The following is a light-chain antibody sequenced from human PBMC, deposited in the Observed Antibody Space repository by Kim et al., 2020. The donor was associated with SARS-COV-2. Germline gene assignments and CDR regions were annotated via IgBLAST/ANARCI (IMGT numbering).Light chain of an antibody. CDR3: QAWDSSAVV. J-gene: IGLJ2*01. Sequence: SYELTQPPSVSVSPGQTASITCSGDKLGNKFASWYQQKPGQSPVLVIYQNNKRPSGIPERFSGSNSGNAATLTISGTQAMDEAYYYCQAWDSSAVVFGGGTQLTVL. V-gene: IGLV3-1*01. CDR2: QNN. CDR1: KLGNKF.